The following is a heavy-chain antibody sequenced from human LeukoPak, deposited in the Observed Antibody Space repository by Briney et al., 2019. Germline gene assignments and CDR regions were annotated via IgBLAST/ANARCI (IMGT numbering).Heavy chain of an antibody. CDR1: GFTFSGSA. Sequence: PGGSLRLSCAASGFTFSGSAMHWVRQASGKGLEWVGRIRSKANSYATAYAASVKGRFTISRDDSKNTAYLQMNSLKTEDTAVYYCTRLVQYGSGPLVDYWGQGTLVTVSS. CDR2: IRSKANSYAT. J-gene: IGHJ4*02. D-gene: IGHD3-10*01. V-gene: IGHV3-73*01. CDR3: TRLVQYGSGPLVDY.